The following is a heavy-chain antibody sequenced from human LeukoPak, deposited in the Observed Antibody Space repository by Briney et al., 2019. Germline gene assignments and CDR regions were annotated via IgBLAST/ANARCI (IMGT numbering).Heavy chain of an antibody. J-gene: IGHJ4*02. CDR1: GYTFTGYY. Sequence: ASVTVSCKASGYTFTGYYMHWVRQAPGQGLEWMGWINPNSGGTNYAQKFQGRVTMTRDTSISTAYMELSRLRSDDTAVYYCARDRSSGWLVFDYWGQGTLVPVSS. D-gene: IGHD6-19*01. CDR3: ARDRSSGWLVFDY. CDR2: INPNSGGT. V-gene: IGHV1-2*02.